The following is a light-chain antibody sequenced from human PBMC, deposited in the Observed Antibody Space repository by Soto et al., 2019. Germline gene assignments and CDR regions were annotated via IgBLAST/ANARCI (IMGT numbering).Light chain of an antibody. CDR3: SSYTSSSTLSV. J-gene: IGLJ1*01. CDR1: SSDVGGYNY. Sequence: QSVLTQPASVSGSPGQSITISCTGTSSDVGGYNYVSWYQQHPGKAPKLMIYDVSNRPSGVSNRFSGSKSGNTASLTISGLQAEDEADYYCSSYTSSSTLSVFGTGTKVTL. V-gene: IGLV2-14*01. CDR2: DVS.